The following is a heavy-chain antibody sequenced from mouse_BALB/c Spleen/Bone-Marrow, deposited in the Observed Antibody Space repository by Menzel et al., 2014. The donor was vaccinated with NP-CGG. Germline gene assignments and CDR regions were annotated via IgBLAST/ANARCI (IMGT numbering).Heavy chain of an antibody. CDR2: ISSGSSTI. J-gene: IGHJ3*01. CDR3: ARSSDCYGSSPNAY. V-gene: IGHV5-17*02. CDR1: GFTFSSFG. D-gene: IGHD1-1*01. Sequence: EVQVVESGGGLVQPGGSRKLSCAASGFTFSSFGMHWVRQAPEKGLEWVAYISSGSSTIYYADTVKGRFTISRDNPKNTLFLQMTSLRSEDTAMYYCARSSDCYGSSPNAYWGQGTLVTVSA.